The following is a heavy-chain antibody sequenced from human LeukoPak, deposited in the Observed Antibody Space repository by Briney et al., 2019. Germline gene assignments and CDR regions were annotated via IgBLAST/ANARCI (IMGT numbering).Heavy chain of an antibody. Sequence: GGSLRLSCAASGFTFSSYDMHWVRQATGKGLEWVSAIGTAGDTYYPGSVKGRFTISRENAKNSLYLQMNSLRAGDTAVYYCARDRTTIFGVVLDYWGQGTLVTVSS. CDR2: IGTAGDT. J-gene: IGHJ4*02. D-gene: IGHD3-3*01. CDR3: ARDRTTIFGVVLDY. CDR1: GFTFSSYD. V-gene: IGHV3-13*01.